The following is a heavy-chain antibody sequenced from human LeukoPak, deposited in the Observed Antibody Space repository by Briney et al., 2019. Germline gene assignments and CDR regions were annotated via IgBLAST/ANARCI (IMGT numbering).Heavy chain of an antibody. CDR3: AREAGDNAYDF. J-gene: IGHJ3*01. Sequence: GASVRGSCKASGYTFTAFYFHWVRQAPGQGLECMGWINPNNGDTRYAQNFQGRVTMTRDTSITTVYLELSSLRSDDTAIYYCAREAGDNAYDFWGPGTMVTVSS. CDR2: INPNNGDT. V-gene: IGHV1-2*02. D-gene: IGHD1-14*01. CDR1: GYTFTAFY.